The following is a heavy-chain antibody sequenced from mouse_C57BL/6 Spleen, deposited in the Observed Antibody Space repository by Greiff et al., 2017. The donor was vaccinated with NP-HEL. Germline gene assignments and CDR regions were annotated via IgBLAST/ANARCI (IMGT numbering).Heavy chain of an antibody. CDR1: GYTFTDYE. Sequence: QVQLQQSGAELVRPGASVTLSCKASGYTFTDYEMHWVKQTPVHGLEWIGALDPETGGTAYNQKFKGKAILTADKSSSTAYMELRSLTSEDSAVYYCTRCSSGLYYYAMDYWGQGTSVTVSS. CDR3: TRCSSGLYYYAMDY. D-gene: IGHD3-2*02. V-gene: IGHV1-15*01. J-gene: IGHJ4*01. CDR2: LDPETGGT.